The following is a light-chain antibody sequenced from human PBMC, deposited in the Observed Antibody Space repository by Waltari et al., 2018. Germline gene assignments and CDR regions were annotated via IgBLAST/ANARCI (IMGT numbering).Light chain of an antibody. Sequence: SYELTQPPSISVSPGQTASLTCSGEKLADKYVSWYQQKSGQSPTLVIYQDNKRPSGIPERFSGSNSGNTATLTISGTQTFDEADFYCQAWDITTKVVFGGGTKLTVL. J-gene: IGLJ2*01. CDR2: QDN. CDR3: QAWDITTKVV. CDR1: KLADKY. V-gene: IGLV3-1*01.